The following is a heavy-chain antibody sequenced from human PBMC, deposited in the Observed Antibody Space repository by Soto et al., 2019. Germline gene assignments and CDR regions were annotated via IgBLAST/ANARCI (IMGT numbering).Heavy chain of an antibody. CDR1: GFSLSTSGMC. CDR3: ARNLGGYSYGYYYYYGMDV. J-gene: IGHJ6*02. D-gene: IGHD5-18*01. Sequence: SGPTLVNPTQTLTLTCTFSGFSLSTSGMCVSWIRQPPGKALEWLALIDWDDDKYYSTSLKTRLTISKDTSKNQLFLTMTNMDPVDTATYYCARNLGGYSYGYYYYYGMDVWGQGTTVTVSS. V-gene: IGHV2-70*01. CDR2: IDWDDDK.